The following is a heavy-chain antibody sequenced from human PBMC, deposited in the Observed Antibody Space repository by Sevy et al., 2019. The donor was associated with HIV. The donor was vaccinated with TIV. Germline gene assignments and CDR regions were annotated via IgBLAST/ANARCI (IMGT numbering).Heavy chain of an antibody. D-gene: IGHD2-15*01. V-gene: IGHV3-23*01. CDR1: GFTFSSYA. Sequence: GGSLRLSCAASGFTFSSYAMSWVRQAPGKGLEWVSAISGSGGSTYDADSVKGRFTISRDNSKNTLYLQMNSLRAEDTAVYYCAKMVASYYYYGMDAWGQGTTVTVSS. CDR2: ISGSGGST. CDR3: AKMVASYYYYGMDA. J-gene: IGHJ6*02.